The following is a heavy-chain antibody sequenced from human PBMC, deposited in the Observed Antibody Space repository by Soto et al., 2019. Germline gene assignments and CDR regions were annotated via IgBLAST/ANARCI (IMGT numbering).Heavy chain of an antibody. CDR1: GYTFTSYA. CDR2: INAGNGNT. D-gene: IGHD2-21*02. CDR3: ARSIVVVTALDY. J-gene: IGHJ4*02. V-gene: IGHV1-3*05. Sequence: QVQLVQSGAEEKKPGASVKVSCKASGYTFTSYAMHWVRQAPGQRLEWMGWINAGNGNTKYSQTIQGTVTITRDTSASTDYMGMSSLRSEDTAVYYCARSIVVVTALDYWGQGTLVTVSS.